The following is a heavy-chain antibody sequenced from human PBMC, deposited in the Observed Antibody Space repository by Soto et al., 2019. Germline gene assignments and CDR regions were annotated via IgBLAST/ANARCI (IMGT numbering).Heavy chain of an antibody. CDR3: ARWKGAVAVGLGATTKFDP. J-gene: IGHJ5*02. CDR2: IYYSGST. V-gene: IGHV4-61*01. Sequence: PSETLSLTCTVSGGSVSSGSYYWSWIRQPPGKGLEWIGYIYYSGSTNYNPSLKSRVTISVDTSKNQFSLKLSSVTAADTAVYYCARWKGAVAVGLGATTKFDPWGQGTLVTVSS. D-gene: IGHD6-19*01. CDR1: GGSVSSGSYY.